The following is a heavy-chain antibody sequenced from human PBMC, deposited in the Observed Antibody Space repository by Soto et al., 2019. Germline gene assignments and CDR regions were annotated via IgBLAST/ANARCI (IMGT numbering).Heavy chain of an antibody. CDR1: GFTFSSYG. Sequence: GGSLRLSCAASGFTFSSYGMHWVRQAPGKGLEWVAVISYDGSNKYYADSVKGRFTISRDNSKNTLYLQMNSLRAEDTAVYYCAKDLITFGGGTYHYYMDVWGKGTTVTVSS. CDR2: ISYDGSNK. D-gene: IGHD3-16*01. V-gene: IGHV3-30*18. CDR3: AKDLITFGGGTYHYYMDV. J-gene: IGHJ6*03.